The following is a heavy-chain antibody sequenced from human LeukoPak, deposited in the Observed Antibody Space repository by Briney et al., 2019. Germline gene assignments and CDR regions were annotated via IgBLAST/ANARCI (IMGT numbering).Heavy chain of an antibody. CDR3: ARESESSGWYDY. CDR2: ISGDGGST. D-gene: IGHD6-19*01. Sequence: PGGSLRLSCAAPGFMFHDYAIHWVRQAPGKGLEWVSLISGDGGSTFYADSVKGRFIISRDNSKNSLYLQMSSLRSDDTALYYCARESESSGWYDYWGQGTLVTVSS. J-gene: IGHJ4*02. CDR1: GFMFHDYA. V-gene: IGHV3-43*02.